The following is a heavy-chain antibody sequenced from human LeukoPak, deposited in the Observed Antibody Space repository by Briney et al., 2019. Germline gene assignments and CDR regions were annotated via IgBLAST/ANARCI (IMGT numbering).Heavy chain of an antibody. CDR3: ASAKGAARPYYFDY. CDR1: GGSFSGYY. D-gene: IGHD6-6*01. J-gene: IGHJ4*02. V-gene: IGHV4-34*01. Sequence: PSETLSLTCAVYGGSFSGYYWSWIRQPPGKGLEWIGEINHSGSTNYNPSLKSRVTISVDTSKNQFSLKLSSVTAADTAVYYCASAKGAARPYYFDYWGQGTLVTVSS. CDR2: INHSGST.